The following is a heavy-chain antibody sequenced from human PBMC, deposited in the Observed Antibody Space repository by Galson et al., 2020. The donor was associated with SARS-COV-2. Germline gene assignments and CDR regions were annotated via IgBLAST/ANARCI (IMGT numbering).Heavy chain of an antibody. J-gene: IGHJ6*03. CDR3: AKDAVKWLRNYYYYMDV. V-gene: IGHV3-30*02. D-gene: IGHD3-22*01. Sequence: WGSLRLSCAASGFTFSSYGMHWVRQAPGKGLEWVAFIRYDGSNKYYADSVKGRFTISRDNSKNTLYLQMNSLRAEDTAVYYCAKDAVKWLRNYYYYMDVWGKGTTVTVSS. CDR1: GFTFSSYG. CDR2: IRYDGSNK.